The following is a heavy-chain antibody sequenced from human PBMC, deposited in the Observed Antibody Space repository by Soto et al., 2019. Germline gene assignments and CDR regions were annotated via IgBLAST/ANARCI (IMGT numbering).Heavy chain of an antibody. J-gene: IGHJ3*01. CDR1: GGSISSGGYY. D-gene: IGHD2-21*02. V-gene: IGHV4-31*03. Sequence: QVQLQESGPGLVKPSQTLSLTCTVSGGSISSGGYYWSWIRQDPGKGLEWIGYIYFSGSTYYNPSLKSRVTISVDTCKNQFALKLSYVNAADTAVYYCARDGTCSGDCYSLDAFDFWGQGTMVTVSS. CDR3: ARDGTCSGDCYSLDAFDF. CDR2: IYFSGST.